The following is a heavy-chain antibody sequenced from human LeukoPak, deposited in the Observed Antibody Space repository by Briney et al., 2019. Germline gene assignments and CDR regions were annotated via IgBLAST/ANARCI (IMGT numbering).Heavy chain of an antibody. V-gene: IGHV3-9*01. CDR3: AKSSGTNYYYYGMDV. CDR1: GFTFDDYA. CDR2: ISWNSGSI. J-gene: IGHJ6*02. Sequence: GGSLRLSCAASGFTFDDYAMHWVRQAPGKGLEWVSGISWNSGSIGYADSVKGRFTISRDNAKNSLYLQMNSLRAEDTALYYCAKSSGTNYYYYGMDVWGQGTTVTASS.